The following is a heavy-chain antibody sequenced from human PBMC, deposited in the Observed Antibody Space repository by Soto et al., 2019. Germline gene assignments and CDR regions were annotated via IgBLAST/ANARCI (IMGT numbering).Heavy chain of an antibody. J-gene: IGHJ4*02. V-gene: IGHV3-23*01. CDR1: GFTLSSYA. Sequence: EVQLLESGGGLVQPGGSLRLSCAASGFTLSSYAMSWVRLAPGKGLEWVSAISGSGVSTYYADSVKGLFTISRDNSKNTPDLQMNSLRAEDTALYSCGKGHELLQFGRRDSLGQGTLVTVSS. CDR3: GKGHELLQFGRRDS. D-gene: IGHD2-21*01. CDR2: ISGSGVST.